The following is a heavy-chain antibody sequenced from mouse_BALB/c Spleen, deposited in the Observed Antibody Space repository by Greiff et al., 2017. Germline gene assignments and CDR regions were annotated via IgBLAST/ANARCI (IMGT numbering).Heavy chain of an antibody. CDR2: IWAGGST. Sequence: VQVVESGPGLVAPSQSLSITCTVSGFSLTSYGVHWVRQPPGKGLEWLGVIWAGGSTNYNSALMSRLSISKDNSKSQVFLKMNSLQTDDTAMYYCARADGPWFAYWGQGTLVTVSA. D-gene: IGHD2-3*01. J-gene: IGHJ3*01. CDR1: GFSLTSYG. V-gene: IGHV2-9*02. CDR3: ARADGPWFAY.